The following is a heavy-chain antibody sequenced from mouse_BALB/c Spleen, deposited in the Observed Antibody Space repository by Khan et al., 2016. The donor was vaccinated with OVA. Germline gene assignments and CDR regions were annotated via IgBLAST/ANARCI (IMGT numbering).Heavy chain of an antibody. CDR3: TRSGWAAFGY. CDR1: GYTFTSYY. J-gene: IGHJ3*01. Sequence: VQLQQSGAELVKPGASVKLSCKASGYTFTSYYIYWVKQRPGQGLEWIGGIIPSNGDTNFNERFKSKATLTVDKSSSTAYMQLSSLTSEDSEVYYCTRSGWAAFGYWGQGTLVTVSA. V-gene: IGHV1S81*02. CDR2: IIPSNGDT. D-gene: IGHD1-1*02.